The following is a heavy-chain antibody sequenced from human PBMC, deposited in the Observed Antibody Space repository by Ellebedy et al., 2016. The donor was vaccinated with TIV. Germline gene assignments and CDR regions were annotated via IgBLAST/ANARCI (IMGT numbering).Heavy chain of an antibody. CDR3: ARDESDIAAAGTGFDY. D-gene: IGHD6-13*01. J-gene: IGHJ4*02. CDR1: GYTFTGYY. CDR2: INPNSGGT. V-gene: IGHV1-2*02. Sequence: AASVKVSCKASGYTFTGYYMHWVRQAPGQGLEWMGWINPNSGGTNYAQKFQGRVTMTRDTSISTAYMELSRLRSDDTAVYYCARDESDIAAAGTGFDYWGQGTLVTVSS.